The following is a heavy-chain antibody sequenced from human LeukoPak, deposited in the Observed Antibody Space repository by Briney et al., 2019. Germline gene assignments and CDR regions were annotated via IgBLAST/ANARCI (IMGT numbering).Heavy chain of an antibody. CDR2: IYPGDSDT. J-gene: IGHJ4*02. V-gene: IGHV5-51*06. CDR3: VNAYCGGDCSFDS. Sequence: GESLKISCKGSGYSFTSYWIGWVRQMPGKGLKWMGIIYPGDSDTRYSPSFQGQVTISADKSIRTAYLQWSSLKASDTAMYYCVNAYCGGDCSFDSWGQGTLVTVSS. D-gene: IGHD2-21*02. CDR1: GYSFTSYW.